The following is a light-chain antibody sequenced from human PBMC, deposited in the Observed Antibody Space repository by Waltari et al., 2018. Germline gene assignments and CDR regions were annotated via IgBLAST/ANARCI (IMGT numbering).Light chain of an antibody. J-gene: IGKJ3*01. V-gene: IGKV3-11*01. CDR2: DAF. CDR1: QNIQTL. CDR3: QQRSDWPPFT. Sequence: EIVLTQSPVTLSLSPGERATLSCRASQNIQTLLAWYQHRPGQPPRLLIYDAFYRATGIPARFSGSGSGTDFTLSISSLEPEDFAVYFCQQRSDWPPFTFGPGTRVDI.